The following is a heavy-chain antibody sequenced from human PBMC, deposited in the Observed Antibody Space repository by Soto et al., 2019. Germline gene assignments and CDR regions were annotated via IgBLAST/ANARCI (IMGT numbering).Heavy chain of an antibody. D-gene: IGHD1-26*01. CDR2: IYHGGAT. CDR1: GGSLRSGSYY. V-gene: IGHV4-61*01. CDR3: ARDSGGRNDY. J-gene: IGHJ4*02. Sequence: SETLSLTYTVSGGSLRSGSYYWSWIRQPPGKGLEWIGYIYHGGATTYNASLKSRVTISVDTSKNQFFLKVNSVTAADTAVYFCARDSGGRNDYWGQGTPVTVSS.